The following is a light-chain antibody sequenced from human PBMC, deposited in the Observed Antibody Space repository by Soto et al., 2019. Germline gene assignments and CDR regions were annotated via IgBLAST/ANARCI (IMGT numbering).Light chain of an antibody. J-gene: IGKJ5*01. CDR2: DAS. Sequence: EIVMTQSPATLSLSPGERCTLSFISSQNLYRSLAWYQQKPGQAPRLLIYDASIRATDIPARFSGSGSGTEFTLTISSLQSEDFAVYYCQQYSNWPPITFGQGTRLEIK. V-gene: IGKV3D-15*01. CDR3: QQYSNWPPIT. CDR1: QNLYRS.